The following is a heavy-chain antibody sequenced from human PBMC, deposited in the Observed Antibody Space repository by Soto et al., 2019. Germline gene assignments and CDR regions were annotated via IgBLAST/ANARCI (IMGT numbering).Heavy chain of an antibody. J-gene: IGHJ3*02. CDR1: GGSVSTYY. V-gene: IGHV4-59*02. D-gene: IGHD3-22*01. CDR3: ARTYDDSGPNSGGYGFDI. CDR2: IYYSGST. Sequence: SETLSLTCTVSGGSVSTYYWSWIRQPPGKGLEWIAYIYYSGSTSYNPSLKSRVTISLDTSKNQFSLKLSSVTAADTAVYYCARTYDDSGPNSGGYGFDIWGPGTMVTISS.